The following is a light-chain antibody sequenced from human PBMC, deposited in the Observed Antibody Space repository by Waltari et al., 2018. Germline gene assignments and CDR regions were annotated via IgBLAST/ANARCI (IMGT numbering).Light chain of an antibody. V-gene: IGLV1-44*01. CDR2: SND. CDR3: ATWDGRVNGVL. CDR1: NDNSGRGR. J-gene: IGLJ2*01. Sequence: SVMTQAPSVSRTRGQSVSFHCTRTNDNSGRGRGNRYQHLPGMSPKLLIYSNDQRPSGVPDRFSGSKSGTSASLAISGLQSEDEADYYCATWDGRVNGVLFGGGTKVTVL.